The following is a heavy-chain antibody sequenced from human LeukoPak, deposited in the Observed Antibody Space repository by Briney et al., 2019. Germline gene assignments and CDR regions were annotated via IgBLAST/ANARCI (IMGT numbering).Heavy chain of an antibody. CDR2: IRPSGDNT. Sequence: GGSLRLSCAASGFTFSSYDMTWVRQAPGRGLEWVSSIRPSGDNTYYGDSVKGRFTISRDNSKNTVYLQMNNMRVDDTAVYYCARVARWHWFDPWGQGTLVTVSS. CDR3: ARVARWHWFDP. V-gene: IGHV3-23*01. J-gene: IGHJ5*02. CDR1: GFTFSSYD. D-gene: IGHD4-23*01.